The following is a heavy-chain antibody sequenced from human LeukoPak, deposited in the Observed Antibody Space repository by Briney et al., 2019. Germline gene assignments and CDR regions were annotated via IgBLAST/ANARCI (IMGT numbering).Heavy chain of an antibody. Sequence: PGGSLRLSCAASGFTFSNYWMAWVRQAPGEGLEWVANIRGDGSREYYLDSVKGRFTVSRDNAKNSLYLQMDSLRAEDTAVYYCARSLSTTVTTAFNIWGQGTMVTVSS. CDR3: ARSLSTTVTTAFNI. D-gene: IGHD4-17*01. J-gene: IGHJ3*02. V-gene: IGHV3-7*01. CDR2: IRGDGSRE. CDR1: GFTFSNYW.